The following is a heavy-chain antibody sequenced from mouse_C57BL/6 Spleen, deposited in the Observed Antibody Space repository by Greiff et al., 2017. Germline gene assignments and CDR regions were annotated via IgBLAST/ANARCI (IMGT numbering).Heavy chain of an antibody. CDR1: GFTFSSYG. J-gene: IGHJ2*01. Sequence: VQLQESGGDLVKPGGSLKLSCAASGFTFSSYGMSWVRQTPDKRLEWVATISSGGSYTYYPDSVKGRFTISRDNAKNTLYLQMSSLKSEDTAMYYCARHRDGYYFDYWGQGTTLTVSS. CDR3: ARHRDGYYFDY. V-gene: IGHV5-6*01. CDR2: ISSGGSYT. D-gene: IGHD2-3*01.